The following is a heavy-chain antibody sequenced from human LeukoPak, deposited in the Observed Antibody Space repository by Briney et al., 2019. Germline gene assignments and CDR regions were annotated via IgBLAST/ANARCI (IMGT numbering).Heavy chain of an antibody. J-gene: IGHJ6*03. CDR2: FSCSGST. V-gene: IGHV4-39*07. Sequence: PSETLSLTCSVSGGSISSCTYSWGWIRQPPGKGLEWIGSFSCSGSTYYSPSLKSRVTISVDTSKNQFSLKLSSVTAADTAVYYCARERPYYMDVWGKGTTVTISS. CDR1: GGSISSCTYS. CDR3: ARERPYYMDV.